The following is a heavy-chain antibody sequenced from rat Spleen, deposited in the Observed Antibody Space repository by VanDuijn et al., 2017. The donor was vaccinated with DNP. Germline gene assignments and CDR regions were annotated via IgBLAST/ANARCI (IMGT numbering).Heavy chain of an antibody. CDR1: GYSITSGYG. J-gene: IGHJ3*01. CDR2: INSAGST. Sequence: QLQESGPGLVKPSQSLSLTCSVTGYSITSGYGWNWIRKFPGNKLEWLGSINSAGSTNYNPPLKSQIAITRDTSKNQFFLQVNSVTTEDTATYYCARLGTQGFTYWGQGTLVTVSS. D-gene: IGHD1-5*01. V-gene: IGHV3-3*01. CDR3: ARLGTQGFTY.